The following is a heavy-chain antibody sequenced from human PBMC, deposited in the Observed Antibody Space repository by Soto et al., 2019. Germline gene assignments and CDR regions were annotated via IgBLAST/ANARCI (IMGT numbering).Heavy chain of an antibody. CDR2: ISANSGNT. CDR3: ATDWGSSSPYYFDY. Sequence: ASVKVSCKAFGFIFNNYAISWVRQAPGQGLEWMGWISANSGNTNYAQKLQGRVTISVDTSKNQFSLKLSSVTAADTAVYYCATDWGSSSPYYFDYWGQGTLVTVSS. D-gene: IGHD6-6*01. V-gene: IGHV1-18*04. J-gene: IGHJ4*02. CDR1: GFIFNNYA.